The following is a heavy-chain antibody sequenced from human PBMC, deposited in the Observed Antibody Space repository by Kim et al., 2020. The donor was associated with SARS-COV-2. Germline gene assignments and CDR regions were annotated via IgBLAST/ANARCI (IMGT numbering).Heavy chain of an antibody. Sequence: SVKGRFTISRDNAKNSLYLQMNSLRAEDTAVYYCARGGSSSWYYYYGMDVWGQGTTVTVSS. D-gene: IGHD6-13*01. V-gene: IGHV3-48*03. J-gene: IGHJ6*02. CDR3: ARGGSSSWYYYYGMDV.